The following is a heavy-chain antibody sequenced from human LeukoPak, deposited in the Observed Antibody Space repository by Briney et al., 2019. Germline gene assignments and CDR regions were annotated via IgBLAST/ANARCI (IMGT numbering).Heavy chain of an antibody. CDR1: GGSISSSSYY. J-gene: IGHJ6*03. Sequence: SETLSLTCTVSGGSISSSSYYWSWIRQPPGKGLEWIGEINHSGSTNYNPSLKSRVTISVDTSKNQFSLKLSSVTAADTAVYYCARASPYYMDAWGKGTTVTVSS. V-gene: IGHV4-39*07. CDR3: ARASPYYMDA. CDR2: INHSGST.